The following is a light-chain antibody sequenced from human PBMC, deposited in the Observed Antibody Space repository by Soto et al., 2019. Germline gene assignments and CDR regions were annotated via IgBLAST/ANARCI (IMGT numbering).Light chain of an antibody. J-gene: IGLJ1*01. CDR1: SSDIGAYNY. CDR2: EVT. Sequence: QAVLTQPASVSGSPGQTITISCTGTSSDIGAYNYVSWFQQHPGKAPKLIIYEVTYRPSGVSNRFSGSKSGNTASLTISGLQADEEADYYCSSYTSSRNLVFGTGTKVTVL. CDR3: SSYTSSRNLV. V-gene: IGLV2-14*01.